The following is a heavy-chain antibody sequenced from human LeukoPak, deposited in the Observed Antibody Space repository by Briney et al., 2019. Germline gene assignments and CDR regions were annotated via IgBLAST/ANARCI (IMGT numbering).Heavy chain of an antibody. J-gene: IGHJ4*02. D-gene: IGHD3-22*01. V-gene: IGHV4-59*01. Sequence: SETLSLTCSVSGRSISPYYWSWIRQPPGKGLEWIGYIYYSGSTNYNPSLKSRVTISVDTSKNQFSLRLSSVTAADTAVYYCARVTGYMIEDYFDYWGQGTLVTVSS. CDR1: GRSISPYY. CDR3: ARVTGYMIEDYFDY. CDR2: IYYSGST.